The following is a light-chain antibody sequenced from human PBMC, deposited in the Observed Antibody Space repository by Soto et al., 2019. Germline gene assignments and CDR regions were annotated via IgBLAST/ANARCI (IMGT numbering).Light chain of an antibody. CDR2: GAS. Sequence: TQSTCTLSLSPEERGSLSCGASQNIRSSLAWYQQKPGQAPRLLIYGASSRATVLPDRFSGSGSGTEFTLTINSLQSEDFAVYYCQQYNNWPRTFGQGTKVDIK. V-gene: IGKV3D-15*01. CDR3: QQYNNWPRT. CDR1: QNIRSS. J-gene: IGKJ1*01.